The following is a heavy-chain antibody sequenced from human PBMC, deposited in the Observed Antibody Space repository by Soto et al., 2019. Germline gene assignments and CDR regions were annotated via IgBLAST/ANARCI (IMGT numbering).Heavy chain of an antibody. CDR2: VSFDGSNK. CDR1: GFSFSSYS. J-gene: IGHJ4*02. Sequence: QVQLVESGGGVVQPGRSLRLSCAASGFSFSSYSMHWVRQAPGKGLEWVAVVSFDGSNKYYANSVKDRFTVSRDNSKNTMYVQMNSLKPEDTAVYYRGRDRRFGNGYNLGFDYWGQGTLVTVSS. V-gene: IGHV3-30-3*01. D-gene: IGHD1-1*01. CDR3: GRDRRFGNGYNLGFDY.